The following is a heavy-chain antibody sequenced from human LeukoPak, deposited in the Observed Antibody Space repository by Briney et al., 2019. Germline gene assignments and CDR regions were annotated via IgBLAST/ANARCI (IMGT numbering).Heavy chain of an antibody. V-gene: IGHV4-39*01. CDR3: ARHRITMVRGASEFDP. CDR2: IYYSGST. D-gene: IGHD3-10*01. CDR1: GGSISSSSYY. Sequence: SETLSLTCTVSGGSISSSSYYWGWIRQPPGKGLEWIGSIYYSGSTYYNPSLKSRVTISVDTSKNQFSLKLSSVTAADTAVYYCARHRITMVRGASEFDPWGQGTLVTVSS. J-gene: IGHJ5*02.